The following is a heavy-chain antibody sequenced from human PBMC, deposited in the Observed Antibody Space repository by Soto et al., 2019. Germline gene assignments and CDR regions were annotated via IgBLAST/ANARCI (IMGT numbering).Heavy chain of an antibody. CDR3: ARDSGQDYYYYMDV. Sequence: EVQLVESGEGLVQPGGSLRLSCAASGFTFSSYDMHWVRQATGKGLEWVSAIGTAGDTYYPGSVKGRFTISRENAKNSLYLQMNSLRAGDTAVYYCARDSGQDYYYYMDVWGKGTTVTVSS. CDR1: GFTFSSYD. J-gene: IGHJ6*03. CDR2: IGTAGDT. V-gene: IGHV3-13*01.